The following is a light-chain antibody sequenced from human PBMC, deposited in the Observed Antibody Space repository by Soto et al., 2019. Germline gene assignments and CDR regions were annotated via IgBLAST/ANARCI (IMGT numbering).Light chain of an antibody. Sequence: DIQMTQSPSSLSASVGDRVTITCRASQNISVYLNWYQQKPGKAPKPLIYAASTLLSGVPSRFSGSGSGTDFTLTITSLQPEDFATYYCQQIFGTRYSFGQGTKLDI. CDR2: AAS. J-gene: IGKJ2*03. CDR1: QNISVY. CDR3: QQIFGTRYS. V-gene: IGKV1-39*01.